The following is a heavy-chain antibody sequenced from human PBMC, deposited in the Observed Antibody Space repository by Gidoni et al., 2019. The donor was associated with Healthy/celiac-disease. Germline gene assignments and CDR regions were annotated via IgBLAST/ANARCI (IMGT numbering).Heavy chain of an antibody. CDR3: AHTRITMIVEPEYYFDY. J-gene: IGHJ4*02. CDR2: IYWDDDK. Sequence: QITLKESGPTLVKPTQTLTLTCTFSGFSLSTSGVGVGWIRQPPGKALEWLALIYWDDDKRYSPSLKSRLTITKDTSKNQVVLTMTNMDPVDTATYYCAHTRITMIVEPEYYFDYWGQGTLVTVSS. CDR1: GFSLSTSGVG. D-gene: IGHD3-22*01. V-gene: IGHV2-5*02.